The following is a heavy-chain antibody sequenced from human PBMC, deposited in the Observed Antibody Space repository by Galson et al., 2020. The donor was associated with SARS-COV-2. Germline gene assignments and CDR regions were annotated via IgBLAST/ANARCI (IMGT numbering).Heavy chain of an antibody. Sequence: GGSLRLSCAASGFTLSDHYMGWIRHARGKGPEWISYINHGGATTFYADSVKGRFTISRDNAKNSLYLQMNILRAEDTAVYYCARAKADAKGDYLGCDCWGQGTLVTVSS. CDR1: GFTLSDHY. CDR3: ARAKADAKGDYLGCDC. CDR2: INHGGATT. V-gene: IGHV3-11*01. J-gene: IGHJ4*02. D-gene: IGHD5-12*01.